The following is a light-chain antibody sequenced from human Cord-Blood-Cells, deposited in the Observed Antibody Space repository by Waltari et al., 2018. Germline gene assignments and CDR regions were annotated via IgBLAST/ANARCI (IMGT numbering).Light chain of an antibody. CDR3: QQYDNRPIT. V-gene: IGKV1-33*01. J-gene: IGKJ5*01. Sequence: DIQMTQSPSSLSASVGDRVTITCQASQDISNYLNWYQQKPGKAPKLLIYDASNLETGVPSRFSGSGSETDFTFTISSLQPEDIATYYCQQYDNRPITFGQGTRLEIK. CDR1: QDISNY. CDR2: DAS.